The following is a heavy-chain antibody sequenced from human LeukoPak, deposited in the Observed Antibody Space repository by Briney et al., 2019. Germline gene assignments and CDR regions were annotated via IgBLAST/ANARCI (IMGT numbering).Heavy chain of an antibody. J-gene: IGHJ4*01. D-gene: IGHD3-10*01. Sequence: PGGSLRLSCAASGFTFSSYGMHWVRQAPGKGLEWVAVISYDGSNKYYADSVKGRFTISRDNSKNTLYLQMNSLRAEDTAVYYCAKFQVYGSGSYPVDYWGHGTLVTVSS. V-gene: IGHV3-30*18. CDR3: AKFQVYGSGSYPVDY. CDR2: ISYDGSNK. CDR1: GFTFSSYG.